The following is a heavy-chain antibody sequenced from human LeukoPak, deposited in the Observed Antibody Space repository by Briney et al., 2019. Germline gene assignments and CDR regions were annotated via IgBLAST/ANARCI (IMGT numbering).Heavy chain of an antibody. Sequence: GKPLRLSCAASGFTFSSYWMTWVRQAPGKGLEWVANIKQDGSERYYVDSVKGRFTISRDNAKNSLYLQMNSLRAEDTAVYYCASLYGMDVWGQGTTVTVSS. V-gene: IGHV3-7*01. CDR2: IKQDGSER. J-gene: IGHJ6*02. CDR3: ASLYGMDV. CDR1: GFTFSSYW.